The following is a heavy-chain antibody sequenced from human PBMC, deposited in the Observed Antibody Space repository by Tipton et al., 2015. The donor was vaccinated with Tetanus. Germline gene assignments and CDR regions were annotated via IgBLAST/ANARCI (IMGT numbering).Heavy chain of an antibody. CDR2: IDQQGNEK. CDR1: GLTFSNYY. V-gene: IGHV3-7*01. J-gene: IGHJ6*03. D-gene: IGHD6-19*01. Sequence: SLRLSCVASGLTFSNYYLSWVRQAPGKGLEWVANIDQQGNEKYYVASVKGRFTVSRDNSKDSVYLQMNSLRAEDTAIYYCARDRGEQWTNFYYMDVWGKGTTVAVSS. CDR3: ARDRGEQWTNFYYMDV.